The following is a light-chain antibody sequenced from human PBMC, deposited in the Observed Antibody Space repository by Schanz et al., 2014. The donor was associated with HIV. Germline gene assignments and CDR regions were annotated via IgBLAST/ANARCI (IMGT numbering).Light chain of an antibody. V-gene: IGLV2-14*03. J-gene: IGLJ2*01. CDR3: SSYTSSSTLVV. CDR2: DVS. Sequence: QSALTQPASVSGSPGQSIAISCTGTNSDIGAYNYVSWYQQHPDKAPKLIIYDVSDRPSGVSNRFSGSKSGNTASLTISGLQAEDEADYYCSSYTSSSTLVVFGGGTKLTVL. CDR1: NSDIGAYNY.